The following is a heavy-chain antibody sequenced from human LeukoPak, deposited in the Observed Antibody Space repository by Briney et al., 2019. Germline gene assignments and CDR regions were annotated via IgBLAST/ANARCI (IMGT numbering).Heavy chain of an antibody. CDR1: GFTFSSYA. Sequence: GGSLRLSCAASGFTFSSYAMSWVRQAPGKGLEWVSGISGSGGGTYNADSVKGRFTISRDNSKNTLYLKMNSLRAEDTAVYYCAKSIDSRVGFGQNWFDPWGQGTLVTVSS. CDR2: ISGSGGGT. V-gene: IGHV3-23*01. J-gene: IGHJ5*02. CDR3: AKSIDSRVGFGQNWFDP. D-gene: IGHD4-11*01.